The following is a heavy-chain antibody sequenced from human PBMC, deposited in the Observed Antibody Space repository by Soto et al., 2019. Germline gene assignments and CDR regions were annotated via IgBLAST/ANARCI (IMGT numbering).Heavy chain of an antibody. CDR2: INPNSGGT. V-gene: IGHV1-2*04. J-gene: IGHJ4*02. CDR3: ARARDIYGHFET. CDR1: GYTFTGYY. D-gene: IGHD5-18*01. Sequence: GASVKVSCKASGYTFTGYYMHWVRQAPGQGLEWMGWINPNSGGTNYAQKFQGWVTMTRDTPISTAYMDLSRLRSDDTAVYHCARARDIYGHFETGGQGTLVTVSS.